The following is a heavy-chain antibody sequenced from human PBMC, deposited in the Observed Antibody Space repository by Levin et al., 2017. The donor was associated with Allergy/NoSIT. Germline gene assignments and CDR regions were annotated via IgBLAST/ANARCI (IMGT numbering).Heavy chain of an antibody. V-gene: IGHV4-34*01. CDR1: GGSVRGYY. D-gene: IGHD3-10*01. Sequence: SETLSLTCAVYGGSVRGYYWSWIRQPPGKGLEWIGEINHSGSTNYNPSLKSRVTISVDTSKIQFSLKLSSVTAADTAVYYCARGRVAYYGSGSYYNWFDPWGQGTLVTVSS. CDR3: ARGRVAYYGSGSYYNWFDP. CDR2: INHSGST. J-gene: IGHJ5*02.